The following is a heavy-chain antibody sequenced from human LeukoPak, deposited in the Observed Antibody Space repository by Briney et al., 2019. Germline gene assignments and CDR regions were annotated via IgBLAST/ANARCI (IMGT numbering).Heavy chain of an antibody. D-gene: IGHD1-1*01. J-gene: IGHJ3*02. CDR1: GGSISSSYYY. CDR2: IHYSGST. V-gene: IGHV4-61*05. CDR3: ARFQYKAAFDI. Sequence: PSETLSLTCTVSGGSISSSYYYWGWIRQPPGKGLEWIGYIHYSGSTNYNPSLKNRVTMSVDTSKNQFSLKLNSVTAAATAVYYCARFQYKAAFDIWGQGTMVTVSS.